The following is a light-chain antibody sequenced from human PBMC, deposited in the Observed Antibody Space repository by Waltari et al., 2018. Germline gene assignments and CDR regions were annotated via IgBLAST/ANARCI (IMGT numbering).Light chain of an antibody. J-gene: IGKJ2*01. CDR2: GAS. CDR1: QSVSSN. Sequence: EIVMTQSPATLSVSPGERATLSCRASQSVSSNLAWYQQQPGQAPRLLIDGASTRATGIPARFSGSGSGTEFTLTISSMQSEDFAVYYCQQYNNWRGTFGQGTKLEIK. V-gene: IGKV3-15*01. CDR3: QQYNNWRGT.